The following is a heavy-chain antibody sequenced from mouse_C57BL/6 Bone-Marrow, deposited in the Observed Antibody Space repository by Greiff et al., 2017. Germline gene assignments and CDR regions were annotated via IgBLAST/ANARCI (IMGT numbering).Heavy chain of an antibody. CDR1: GYTFTSYW. V-gene: IGHV1-69*01. CDR2: IDPSDSYT. J-gene: IGHJ4*01. CDR3: GRDDGSQTPYAMDY. D-gene: IGHD1-1*01. Sequence: QVQLQQPGAELVMPGASVKLSCKASGYTFTSYWMHWVKQRPGQGLEWIGEIDPSDSYTNYNQKFKGKSTLTVDKSSSTAYMQLSSLTSEDSAVYYCGRDDGSQTPYAMDYWGQGTSVTVSA.